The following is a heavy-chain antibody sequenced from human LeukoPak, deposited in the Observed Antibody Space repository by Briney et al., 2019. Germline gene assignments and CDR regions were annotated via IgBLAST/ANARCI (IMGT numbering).Heavy chain of an antibody. Sequence: SGGSLRLSCAASGFTFSSYSMNWVRQAPGKGLGLVSYISSSSSTIYYADSVKGRCTISRDNAKNSLYMQMNRLRAEDTAVYYCARGFSDRYGYKNWFDPWGQGTLVTVSS. CDR3: ARGFSDRYGYKNWFDP. D-gene: IGHD5-18*01. CDR1: GFTFSSYS. V-gene: IGHV3-48*01. CDR2: ISSSSSTI. J-gene: IGHJ5*02.